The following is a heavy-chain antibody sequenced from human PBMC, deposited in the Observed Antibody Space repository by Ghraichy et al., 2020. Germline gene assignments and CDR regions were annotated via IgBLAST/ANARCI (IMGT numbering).Heavy chain of an antibody. CDR1: GGSISSSSYY. J-gene: IGHJ4*02. Sequence: ESLNISCTVSGGSISSSSYYWGWIRQPPGKGLEWIGSIYYSGSTYYNPSLKSRVTISVDTSKNQFSLKLSSVTAADTAVYYCARLNIVGATGYDYWGQGTLVTVSS. V-gene: IGHV4-39*01. D-gene: IGHD1-26*01. CDR3: ARLNIVGATGYDY. CDR2: IYYSGST.